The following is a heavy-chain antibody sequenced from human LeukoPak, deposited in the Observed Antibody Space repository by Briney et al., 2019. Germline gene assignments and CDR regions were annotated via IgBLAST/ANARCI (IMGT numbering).Heavy chain of an antibody. CDR3: AREPELGDAFDI. CDR1: GVSISSSTYY. Sequence: SETLSLTCTVSGVSISSSTYYWGWIRQPPGKGLYWIGTIYYSGSTYYNPSLKSRVTISVDTSKNQFFLKLSSVTAADTAIYYCAREPELGDAFDIWGQGTMVTVSS. CDR2: IYYSGST. J-gene: IGHJ3*02. V-gene: IGHV4-39*07. D-gene: IGHD7-27*01.